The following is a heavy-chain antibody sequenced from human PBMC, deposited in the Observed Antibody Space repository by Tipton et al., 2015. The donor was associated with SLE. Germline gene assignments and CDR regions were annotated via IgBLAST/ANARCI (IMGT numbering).Heavy chain of an antibody. Sequence: SLRLSCAASGFTFSSYWMSWVRQAPGKGLEWVAVISYDGSNKYYADSVKGRFTISRDNSKNTLYLQMNSLRAEDTAVYYCARAHSGSYLFDYWGQGTLVTVSS. CDR1: GFTFSSYW. D-gene: IGHD1-26*01. J-gene: IGHJ4*02. CDR3: ARAHSGSYLFDY. V-gene: IGHV3-30*03. CDR2: ISYDGSNK.